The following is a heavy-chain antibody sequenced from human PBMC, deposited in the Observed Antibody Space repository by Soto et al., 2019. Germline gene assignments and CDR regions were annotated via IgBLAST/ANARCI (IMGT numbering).Heavy chain of an antibody. V-gene: IGHV3-23*01. Sequence: EVQLLESGGGLVQPGGSLRLSCAASGFTFSSYAMSWVRQAPGKGLEWVSAISGSGGSTYYADSVKGRFTISRDNSKNTLYLQMNSLRAEDTAVYYCEKDAVVVAATPVSFNYSGQGTLVTVSS. CDR3: EKDAVVVAATPVSFNY. J-gene: IGHJ4*02. D-gene: IGHD2-15*01. CDR1: GFTFSSYA. CDR2: ISGSGGST.